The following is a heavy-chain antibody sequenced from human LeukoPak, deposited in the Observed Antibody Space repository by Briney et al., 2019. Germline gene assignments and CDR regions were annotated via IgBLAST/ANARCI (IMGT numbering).Heavy chain of an antibody. CDR2: VSGSGGST. J-gene: IGHJ4*02. V-gene: IGHV3-23*01. CDR1: GFTFSSYA. D-gene: IGHD3-22*01. Sequence: GGSLRLSCAASGFTFSSYAMSWVRQAPGKGLEWVSAVSGSGGSTYYADSVKGRFTISRDNSKNTLYLQMNSLRAEDTAVYYCAKLIGRRSSGPFDYWGQGTLVTVSS. CDR3: AKLIGRRSSGPFDY.